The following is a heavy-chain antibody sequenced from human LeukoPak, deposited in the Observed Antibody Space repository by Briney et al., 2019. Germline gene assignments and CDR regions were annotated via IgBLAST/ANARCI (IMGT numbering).Heavy chain of an antibody. CDR2: DSNNGNI. Sequence: SETLSLTCTVSGSSISSHSWGWIRQPPGKGLEWIGYDSNNGNINYNPALKSRVTISVDTSKRQISLNLRSVTAADTAVYYCARDNWGSLDYWGQGTLVTASS. D-gene: IGHD7-27*01. CDR3: ARDNWGSLDY. V-gene: IGHV4-59*11. J-gene: IGHJ4*02. CDR1: GSSISSHS.